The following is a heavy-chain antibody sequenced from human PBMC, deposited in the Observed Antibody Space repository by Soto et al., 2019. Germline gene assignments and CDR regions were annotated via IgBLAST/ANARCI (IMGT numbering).Heavy chain of an antibody. CDR3: GRLAGGAAGGTF. CDR2: IKQDGSEK. V-gene: IGHV3-7*03. D-gene: IGHD6-13*01. CDR1: GFTFSSYY. Sequence: EVQLVESGGGLVQPGGSLRLSCVASGFTFSSYYMMWARQVPGRGLEWLAKIKQDGSEKSYVDSVRGGFTISRDNAKESVYLQMHSLRADDSAVYFCGRLAGGAAGGTFWGQGTLVTVSS. J-gene: IGHJ4*02.